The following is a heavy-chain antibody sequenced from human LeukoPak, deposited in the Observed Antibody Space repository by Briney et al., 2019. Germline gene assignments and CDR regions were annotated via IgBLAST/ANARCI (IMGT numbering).Heavy chain of an antibody. D-gene: IGHD3-22*01. V-gene: IGHV3-23*01. J-gene: IGHJ4*02. CDR2: ISGSGGST. CDR3: ARVLDSSGLFDY. CDR1: GFTFSSYG. Sequence: PGGSLRLSCAASGFTFSSYGMSWVRQAPGKGLEWVSAISGSGGSTYYADSVKGRFTISRDNSKNTLYLQMNSLRAEGTAVYYCARVLDSSGLFDYWGQGTLVTVSS.